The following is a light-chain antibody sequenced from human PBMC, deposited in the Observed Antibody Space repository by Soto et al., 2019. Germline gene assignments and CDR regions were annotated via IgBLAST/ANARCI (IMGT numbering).Light chain of an antibody. CDR3: HQYDSSPLS. J-gene: IGKJ4*01. Sequence: ELVLTQSPGTLSLSPGERATLSCRASQSVSSSYLAWYQQKPGQAPRLLIYGASSRATGIPGRFSGSGSGTDFTLTISRLEPEDFAVYYCHQYDSSPLSFGGGTKVEIK. CDR2: GAS. CDR1: QSVSSSY. V-gene: IGKV3-20*01.